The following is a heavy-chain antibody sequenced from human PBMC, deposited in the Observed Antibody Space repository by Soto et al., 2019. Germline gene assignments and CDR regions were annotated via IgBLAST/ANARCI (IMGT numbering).Heavy chain of an antibody. V-gene: IGHV1-69*06. CDR3: AGCLAAWDHYYYYYGMDV. J-gene: IGHJ6*02. Sequence: QVQLVQSGAEVKKPGSSVKVSCKASGGTFSSYAISWVRQAPGQGLEWMGGIIPIFGTANYAQKFQGRVTITADKSTSTAYMELSSMRSEDTTVYYCAGCLAAWDHYYYYYGMDVWGQGTTVTVSS. CDR1: GGTFSSYA. CDR2: IIPIFGTA. D-gene: IGHD6-13*01.